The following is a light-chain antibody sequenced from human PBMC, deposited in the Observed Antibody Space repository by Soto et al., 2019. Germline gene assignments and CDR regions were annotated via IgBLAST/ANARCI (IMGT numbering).Light chain of an antibody. Sequence: LLPQSPLSLPVTPAEPASISCRSTPPPLHSNGYNYLHWYLQKPGQSPQLLIYLGSNRASGVPDRFSGSGSGTDFTLKISRVEAEDVGVYYCMQALQNPSTFGQGTKVDI. V-gene: IGKV2-28*01. CDR2: LGS. CDR3: MQALQNPST. CDR1: PPPLHSNGYNY. J-gene: IGKJ1*01.